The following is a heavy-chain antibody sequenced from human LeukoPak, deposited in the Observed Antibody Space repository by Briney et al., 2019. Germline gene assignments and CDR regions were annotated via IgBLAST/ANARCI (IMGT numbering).Heavy chain of an antibody. Sequence: GRCLRLSCAASGLTFSSDSMNWVRQAPGKGLEWVSSISSSSSYIYYADSVKGPLTIPRDNAKNALYLQRNSLRAEDTAVYYCAAQWTVAGRMWGQGTLVTVSS. J-gene: IGHJ4*02. CDR3: AAQWTVAGRM. CDR2: ISSSSSYI. CDR1: GLTFSSDS. D-gene: IGHD6-19*01. V-gene: IGHV3-21*01.